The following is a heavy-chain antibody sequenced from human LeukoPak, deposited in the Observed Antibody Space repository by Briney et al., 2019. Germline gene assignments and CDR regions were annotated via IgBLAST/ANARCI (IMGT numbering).Heavy chain of an antibody. Sequence: SVKVSCKASGGTFSRYGISWVRQAPGQGLEWMGGIIPIFGTPNYAQSFQGRVAITADESTNTAYLELTSLTSEDTAIYYCVRVAYSGRSLYYFDYWGQGTLVTVSS. V-gene: IGHV1-69*13. CDR3: VRVAYSGRSLYYFDY. CDR1: GGTFSRYG. J-gene: IGHJ4*02. D-gene: IGHD1-26*01. CDR2: IIPIFGTP.